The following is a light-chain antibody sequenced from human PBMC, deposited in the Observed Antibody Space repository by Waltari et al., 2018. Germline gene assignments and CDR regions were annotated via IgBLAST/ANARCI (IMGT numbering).Light chain of an antibody. V-gene: IGLV2-14*03. J-gene: IGLJ2*01. Sequence: QSALTQPASVSGSPGQSITISCTGTSRDIGAYDYVSWYVHYPDTAPRLIIFDVTKRPSGVSGRFSGAKSGNAASLTISGLRTEDEADYICSSYASSSAVIFGGGTKVTVL. CDR2: DVT. CDR1: SRDIGAYDY. CDR3: SSYASSSAVI.